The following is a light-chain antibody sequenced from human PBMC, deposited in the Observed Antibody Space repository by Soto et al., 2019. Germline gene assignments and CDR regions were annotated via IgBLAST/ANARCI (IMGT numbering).Light chain of an antibody. CDR2: AAS. CDR3: QQSLSTPFT. V-gene: IGKV1-39*01. J-gene: IGKJ3*01. CDR1: QSITSY. Sequence: DIQMTQSPSSLSASVGDRVTITCRASQSITSYLNWYQQKPGKAPKLLIYAASSLQSGVPSRFSGSGSGTDFTLTISSLQPEDFATYYCQQSLSTPFTFGPGTKVEIK.